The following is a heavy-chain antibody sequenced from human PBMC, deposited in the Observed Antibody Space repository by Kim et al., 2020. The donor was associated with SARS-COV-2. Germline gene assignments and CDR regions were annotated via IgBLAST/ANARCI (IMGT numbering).Heavy chain of an antibody. V-gene: IGHV3-49*04. CDR2: IRSKAYGGTT. J-gene: IGHJ6*03. CDR3: TRAHNIGGRAYYYYYYMGE. D-gene: IGHD1-26*01. CDR1: GFTFGDYA. Sequence: GGSLRLSCTASGFTFGDYAMSWVRQAPGKGLEWVGFIRSKAYGGTTEYAASVKGRFTISRDDSKSIAYLQMNSLKTEDTAVYYCTRAHNIGGRAYYYYYYMGEWGKGATVTVSS.